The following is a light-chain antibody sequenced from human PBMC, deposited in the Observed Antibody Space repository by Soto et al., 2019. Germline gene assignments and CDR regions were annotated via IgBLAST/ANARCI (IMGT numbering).Light chain of an antibody. V-gene: IGKV3-20*01. CDR2: SAS. CDR3: QCYGRSPLT. J-gene: IGKJ4*01. Sequence: EIVLTQSPGTLSLSPGERATLSCRASQTINKNYFAWYQQKPGQAPRPLMYSASSRATGIPDRFSGSGSGTDFTLTISRLEPEDFAVYYCQCYGRSPLTFGGGTKVDIK. CDR1: QTINKNY.